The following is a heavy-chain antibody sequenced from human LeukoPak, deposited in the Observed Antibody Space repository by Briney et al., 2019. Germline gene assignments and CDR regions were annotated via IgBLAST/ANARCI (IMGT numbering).Heavy chain of an antibody. CDR3: ARGLAANDWFDP. D-gene: IGHD2-15*01. V-gene: IGHV3-11*01. J-gene: IGHJ5*02. CDR1: GFTFSDYY. Sequence: GGSLRLSCAASGFTFSDYYMNWIRQAPGKGLEWLSYISASSGTRYYADSVKGRFTISRDNAKNALYLQMNSLRAEDTAVYYCARGLAANDWFDPWGQGTLVTVSS. CDR2: ISASSGTR.